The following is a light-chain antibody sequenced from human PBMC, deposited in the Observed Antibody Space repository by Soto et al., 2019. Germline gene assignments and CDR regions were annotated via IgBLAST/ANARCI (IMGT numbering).Light chain of an antibody. Sequence: QSVLTQPASVSGSPGQSITISCTGTSSDVGGYNYVSWYQQHPGKAPKRMIYEVSNRPSGVSNRFSGSKSGNTASLTISGIQAEDEAYYYCSSYTSSSTPFYVFGTGTKLTVL. CDR2: EVS. CDR1: SSDVGGYNY. J-gene: IGLJ1*01. CDR3: SSYTSSSTPFYV. V-gene: IGLV2-14*01.